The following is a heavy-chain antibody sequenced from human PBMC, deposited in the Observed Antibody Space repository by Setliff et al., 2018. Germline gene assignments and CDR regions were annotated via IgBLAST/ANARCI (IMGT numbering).Heavy chain of an antibody. CDR1: GFTFSSYW. CDR2: VNDDGSTT. D-gene: IGHD3-16*01. Sequence: PGGSLRLSCAASGFTFSSYWMHWVRQDPGKGLVWVSRVNDDGSTTTYADSVKGRFNISRDNAKNTLYLQMNSLRAEDTAVYYCARDSKYYDMWGQGTLVTVSS. J-gene: IGHJ4*02. V-gene: IGHV3-74*01. CDR3: ARDSKYYDM.